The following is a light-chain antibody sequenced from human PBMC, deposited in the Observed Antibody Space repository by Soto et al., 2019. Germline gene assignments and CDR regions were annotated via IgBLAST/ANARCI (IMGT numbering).Light chain of an antibody. CDR2: EVT. CDR1: SSDVGDYNY. J-gene: IGLJ1*01. Sequence: QSVLTQSASVSGSPGQSITISCTGTSSDVGDYNYVSWFQQHPGRAPKLMIYEVTSRPSGVSNRFSGSKSGNTASLTISGLQTEDEADYYCSSYTSSITLAYVVGTGTKV. V-gene: IGLV2-14*01. CDR3: SSYTSSITLAYV.